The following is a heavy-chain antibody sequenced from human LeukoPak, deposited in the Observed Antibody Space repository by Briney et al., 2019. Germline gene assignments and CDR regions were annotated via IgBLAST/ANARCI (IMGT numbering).Heavy chain of an antibody. CDR2: IYYSGST. CDR1: GGSSSSSSYY. D-gene: IGHD4-11*01. J-gene: IGHJ4*02. CDR3: ARHYSNYATPDY. Sequence: SETLTLTCTVSGGSSSSSSYYWGWIRQPPGKGLEWIGSIYYSGSTYYNPSLKSRVTISVDTSKNQFSLKLSSVTAADTAVYYCARHYSNYATPDYWGQGTLVTVSS. V-gene: IGHV4-39*07.